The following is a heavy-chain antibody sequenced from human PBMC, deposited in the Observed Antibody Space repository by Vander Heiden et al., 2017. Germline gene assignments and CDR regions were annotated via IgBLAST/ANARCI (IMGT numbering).Heavy chain of an antibody. Sequence: EVQLLESGGGLVQPAGSLRLSCAASGFTFRSYAMSWVRQAPGKGLEWVSAISGRGGSTYYADSVKGRFTSSRDNSKNTLYLQMNSLRAEDTAVYYCAKDPNSVDCSSTSCSYYYGMDVWGQGTTVTVSS. D-gene: IGHD2-2*01. CDR3: AKDPNSVDCSSTSCSYYYGMDV. CDR2: ISGRGGST. CDR1: GFTFRSYA. J-gene: IGHJ6*02. V-gene: IGHV3-23*01.